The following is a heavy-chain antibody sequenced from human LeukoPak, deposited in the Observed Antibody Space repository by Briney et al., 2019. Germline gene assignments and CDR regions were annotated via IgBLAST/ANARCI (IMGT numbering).Heavy chain of an antibody. D-gene: IGHD5-12*01. CDR1: GYTFTGYY. Sequence: ASVKVSCKTSGYTFTGYYLHWVRQAPGQGLEWMGWINPNSGDTHYAQNFQGRVTMTRDTSISTAYMELSRLRSDDTAVYYCASTGIVATFPYGMDVWGQGTTVTVSS. CDR2: INPNSGDT. CDR3: ASTGIVATFPYGMDV. J-gene: IGHJ6*02. V-gene: IGHV1-2*02.